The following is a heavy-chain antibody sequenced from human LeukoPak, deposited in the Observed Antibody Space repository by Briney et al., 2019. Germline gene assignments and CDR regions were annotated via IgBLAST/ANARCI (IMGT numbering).Heavy chain of an antibody. D-gene: IGHD3-9*01. Sequence: GGSLRLSCATSGFTLSSYAMSWVRQAPGKGLEWVSGIGASGGSTYYPDSVKGRFTISRDNSKNTLYLQMNSPRTEDTAVYYCAKAEGYDILTGLDYWGQGTLVTVSS. J-gene: IGHJ4*02. CDR1: GFTLSSYA. V-gene: IGHV3-23*01. CDR2: IGASGGST. CDR3: AKAEGYDILTGLDY.